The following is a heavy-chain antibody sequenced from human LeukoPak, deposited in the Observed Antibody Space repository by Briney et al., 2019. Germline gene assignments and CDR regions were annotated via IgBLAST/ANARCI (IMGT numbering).Heavy chain of an antibody. D-gene: IGHD6-19*01. Sequence: ASVKVSCKASGGTFSSYAISWVRQAPGQGLEWMGGIIPIFGTANYVQKFQGRVTITADKSTSTAYMELSSLRSEDTAVYYCARDRGAVAGTFDYWGQGTLVTVSS. V-gene: IGHV1-69*06. CDR1: GGTFSSYA. J-gene: IGHJ4*02. CDR3: ARDRGAVAGTFDY. CDR2: IIPIFGTA.